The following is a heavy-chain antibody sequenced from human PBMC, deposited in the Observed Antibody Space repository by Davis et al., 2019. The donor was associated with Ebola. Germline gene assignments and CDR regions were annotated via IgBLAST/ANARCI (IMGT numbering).Heavy chain of an antibody. CDR3: ARHVAMDAFDI. CDR1: GGSISSYY. D-gene: IGHD2-21*01. V-gene: IGHV4-59*08. Sequence: PSETLSLTCTVSGGSISSYYWSWIRQPPGKGLEWIGYIYYSGSTNYNPSLKSRVTISVDTSKNQFSLKLSSVTAADTAVYYCARHVAMDAFDIWGQGTMVTVSS. J-gene: IGHJ3*02. CDR2: IYYSGST.